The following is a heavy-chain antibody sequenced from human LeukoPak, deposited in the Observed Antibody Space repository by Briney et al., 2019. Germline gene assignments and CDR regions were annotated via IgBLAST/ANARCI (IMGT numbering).Heavy chain of an antibody. J-gene: IGHJ3*02. CDR2: IYSSGST. D-gene: IGHD2-21*01. V-gene: IGHV4-39*07. CDR1: GGSIGSSYYY. Sequence: SETLSLTCTVSGGSIGSSYYYWGWIRQPPGRGVEWIGSIYSSGSTYYNPSLKSRVTISVDTSKNQFSLKLSSVTAADTAVYYCARGVVRCDAFDIWGQGTMVTVSS. CDR3: ARGVVRCDAFDI.